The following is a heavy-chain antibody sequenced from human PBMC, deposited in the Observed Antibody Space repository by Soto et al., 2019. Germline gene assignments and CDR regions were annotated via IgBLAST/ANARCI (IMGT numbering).Heavy chain of an antibody. CDR3: ALHRSF. V-gene: IGHV4-39*01. CDR2: IYYSWNT. Sequence: PSETLSLTCTVSVVSISDTIYYFGWIRQPPGKRLEWIGSIYYSWNTYYNPSLKSRLTISVDSSKNQFSLNMTSVTAADTAVYYWALHRSFWVQGT. D-gene: IGHD3-16*01. CDR1: VVSISDTIYY. J-gene: IGHJ4*02.